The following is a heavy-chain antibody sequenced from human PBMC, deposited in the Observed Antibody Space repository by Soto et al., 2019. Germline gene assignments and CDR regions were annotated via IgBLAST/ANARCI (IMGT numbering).Heavy chain of an antibody. Sequence: PSGTLSLTCAVSSGAITSRNWRSRVRQPPGKGLEWIGEIYHSGSTTYNPSLKSRVTISVDKSKNQFSLKLSSVTAADTAVYYCAKFPSGSSYFDYWGQGALVTVSS. D-gene: IGHD3-10*01. CDR1: SGAITSRNW. V-gene: IGHV4-4*02. CDR2: IYHSGST. J-gene: IGHJ4*02. CDR3: AKFPSGSSYFDY.